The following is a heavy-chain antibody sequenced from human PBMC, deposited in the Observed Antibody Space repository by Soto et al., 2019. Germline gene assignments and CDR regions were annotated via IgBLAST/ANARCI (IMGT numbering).Heavy chain of an antibody. V-gene: IGHV1-2*04. CDR3: ARDQLRIAARLAQSPLLYYYYGMDV. D-gene: IGHD6-6*01. CDR1: GYTFTGYY. CDR2: INPNSGGT. Sequence: ASVKVSCKASGYTFTGYYMHWVRQAPGQELEWMGWINPNSGGTNYAQKFQGWVTMTRDTSISTAYMELSRLRSDDTAVYYCARDQLRIAARLAQSPLLYYYYGMDVWGQGTTVTVSS. J-gene: IGHJ6*02.